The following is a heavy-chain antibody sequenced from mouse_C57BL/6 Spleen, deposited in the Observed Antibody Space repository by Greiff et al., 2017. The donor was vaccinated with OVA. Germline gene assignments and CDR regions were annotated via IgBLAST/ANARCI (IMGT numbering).Heavy chain of an antibody. J-gene: IGHJ4*01. Sequence: VQLQQSGTELVKPGASVKLSCKASGYTFTSYWMHWVKQRPGQGLEWIGNINPSNGGTNYNEKFKSKATLTVDKSSSTAYMQLSSLTSEDSAVYYCARRSITTVDYYAMDYWGQGTSVTVSS. D-gene: IGHD1-1*01. CDR2: INPSNGGT. V-gene: IGHV1-53*01. CDR1: GYTFTSYW. CDR3: ARRSITTVDYYAMDY.